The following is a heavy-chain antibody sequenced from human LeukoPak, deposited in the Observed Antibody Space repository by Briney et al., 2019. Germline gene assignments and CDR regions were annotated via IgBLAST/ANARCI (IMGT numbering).Heavy chain of an antibody. D-gene: IGHD5-18*01. CDR3: ARDTAMVTYYYYGMDV. Sequence: PGGSLRLSCAASGFTFSSYAMNWVRQAPGKGLEWVSSISSSSSYIYYADSVKGRFTISRDNAKNSLYLQMNSLRAEDTAVYYCARDTAMVTYYYYGMDVWGQGTTVTVSS. V-gene: IGHV3-21*01. CDR1: GFTFSSYA. J-gene: IGHJ6*02. CDR2: ISSSSSYI.